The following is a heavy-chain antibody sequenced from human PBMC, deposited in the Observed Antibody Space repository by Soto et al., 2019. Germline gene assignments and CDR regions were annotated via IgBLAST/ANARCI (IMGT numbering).Heavy chain of an antibody. J-gene: IGHJ6*02. CDR2: ISYDGSNK. Sequence: QVQLVESGGGVVQPGRSLRLSCAASGFTFSSYAMHWVRQAPGKGLEWVAVISYDGSNKYYADSVKGRFTISRDNSKNTLYLQMNSLRAEDTAVYYCARGVDYGDPADYYYYGMDVWGQGTTVTVSS. CDR3: ARGVDYGDPADYYYYGMDV. V-gene: IGHV3-30-3*01. CDR1: GFTFSSYA. D-gene: IGHD4-17*01.